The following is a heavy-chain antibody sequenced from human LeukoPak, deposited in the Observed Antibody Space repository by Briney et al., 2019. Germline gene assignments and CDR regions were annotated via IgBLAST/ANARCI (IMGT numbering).Heavy chain of an antibody. V-gene: IGHV1-2*02. D-gene: IGHD6-19*01. Sequence: ASVKVSCKASGYTFTGYYMHWVRQAPGQGLEWMGWINPNSGGTNYAQKFQGRVTMTRDTSISAAYMELSRLRSDNTAVYYCARDRRLVEDFDYWGQGTLVTVSS. J-gene: IGHJ4*02. CDR1: GYTFTGYY. CDR3: ARDRRLVEDFDY. CDR2: INPNSGGT.